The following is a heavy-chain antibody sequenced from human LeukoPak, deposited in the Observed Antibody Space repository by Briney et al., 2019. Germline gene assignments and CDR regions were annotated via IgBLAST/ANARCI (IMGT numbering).Heavy chain of an antibody. J-gene: IGHJ5*02. CDR1: GGSFSGYY. CDR2: INHSGST. Sequence: PSETLSLTCAVYGGSFSGYYWSWIRQPPGKGLEWIGEINHSGSTNYNPSLKSRVTISVDTSRNQFSLKLSSVTAADTAVYYCARDLSCSSTSCYASRWFDPWGQGTLVTVSS. D-gene: IGHD2-2*01. V-gene: IGHV4-34*01. CDR3: ARDLSCSSTSCYASRWFDP.